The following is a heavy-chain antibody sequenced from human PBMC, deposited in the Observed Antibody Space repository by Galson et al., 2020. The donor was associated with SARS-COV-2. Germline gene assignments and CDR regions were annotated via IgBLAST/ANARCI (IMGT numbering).Heavy chain of an antibody. V-gene: IGHV3-23*01. D-gene: IGHD6-19*01. J-gene: IGHJ4*02. CDR2: ISGSGGST. Sequence: GGSLRLSCAASGFTFSSYAMSWVRQAPGQGLEWVSAISGSGGSTYYADSVKGRFTVSRDNSKNTLYLQMNSLRAEDTAVYYCATYSSGWYDTSGYFDYWGQGTLVTVSS. CDR1: GFTFSSYA. CDR3: ATYSSGWYDTSGYFDY.